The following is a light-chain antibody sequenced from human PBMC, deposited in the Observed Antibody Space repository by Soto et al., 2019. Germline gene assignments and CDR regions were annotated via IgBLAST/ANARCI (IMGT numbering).Light chain of an antibody. CDR1: QTISSW. V-gene: IGKV1-5*03. CDR2: KAS. CDR3: QHYNSYPEA. Sequence: DIHVTQSPSTLSASVGDRVTITCRASQTISSWLAWYQQKPGKAPKLLIYKASTLKSGVPSRLRGSGSGTELTLTISSLQNDDFATYYCQHYNSYPEAFGHGTKVDIK. J-gene: IGKJ1*01.